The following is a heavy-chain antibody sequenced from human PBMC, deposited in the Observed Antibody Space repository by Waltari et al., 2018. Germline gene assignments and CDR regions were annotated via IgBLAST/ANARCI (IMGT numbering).Heavy chain of an antibody. D-gene: IGHD6-6*01. V-gene: IGHV4-59*01. J-gene: IGHJ6*03. Sequence: QVQLQESGPGLVKPSETLSLTCTVSGGSISSYYWSWIRQPPGKGLEWIGYIYYSGSTNDNPSLKSRVTISVDTSKNQFSLKLSSVTAADTAVYYCARVPEYSSTSWDHYYYMDVWGKGTTVTISS. CDR2: IYYSGST. CDR1: GGSISSYY. CDR3: ARVPEYSSTSWDHYYYMDV.